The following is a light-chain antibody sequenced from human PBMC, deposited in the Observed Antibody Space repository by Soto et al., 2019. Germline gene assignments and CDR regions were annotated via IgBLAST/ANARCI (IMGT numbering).Light chain of an antibody. CDR3: QQYNSYSTWT. CDR2: DAS. Sequence: DIQMTQSRSTLSASVGDRVTITCRASQSISSWLAWYQQKPGKAPKLLIYDASSLESGVPSRFSGSGSGTEFTLTISSLQPDDFATYYCQQYNSYSTWTFGQGTKV. CDR1: QSISSW. J-gene: IGKJ1*01. V-gene: IGKV1-5*01.